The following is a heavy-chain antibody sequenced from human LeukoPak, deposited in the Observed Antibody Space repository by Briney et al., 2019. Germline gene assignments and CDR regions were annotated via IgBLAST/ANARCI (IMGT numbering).Heavy chain of an antibody. V-gene: IGHV3-23*01. J-gene: IGHJ3*02. CDR1: GFTFSSYA. CDR3: AKANTYYYDSSGYYRPYDAFDI. CDR2: ISGSGGST. Sequence: GGPLRLSCAAAGFTFSSYAMSWVRQAPGKVLEWVSAISGSGGSTYYADSVKGRFTISRDTSKNTLYLQMNSLRAEDTAVYYCAKANTYYYDSSGYYRPYDAFDIWGQGTMVTVSS. D-gene: IGHD3-22*01.